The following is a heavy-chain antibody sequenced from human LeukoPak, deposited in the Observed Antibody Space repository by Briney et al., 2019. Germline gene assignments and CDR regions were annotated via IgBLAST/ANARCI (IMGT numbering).Heavy chain of an antibody. CDR2: ISWNSGSI. V-gene: IGHV3-9*01. Sequence: GGSLRLSCAASGFTFDDYAMHWVRQAPGKGLEWVSGISWNSGSIGYADSVKGRFTISRDNAKKSLYLQMNSLRTEDTAVYYCANTEYQRLGTDYWGQGTMVTVSS. D-gene: IGHD2-2*01. CDR1: GFTFDDYA. CDR3: ANTEYQRLGTDY. J-gene: IGHJ3*01.